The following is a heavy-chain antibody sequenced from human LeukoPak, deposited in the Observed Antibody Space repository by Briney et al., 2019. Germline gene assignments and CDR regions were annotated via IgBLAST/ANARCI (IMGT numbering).Heavy chain of an antibody. CDR2: ISSSSSYT. J-gene: IGHJ4*02. Sequence: GGSLRLSCAASGFTFSDYYMSWIRQAPGKGLEWVSYISSSSSYTNYADSVKGRFTISRDNAKNSLYLQMNSLKAEDTAVYYCARSVAGFDYWGQGTLVTVSS. CDR3: ARSVAGFDY. CDR1: GFTFSDYY. D-gene: IGHD6-19*01. V-gene: IGHV3-11*06.